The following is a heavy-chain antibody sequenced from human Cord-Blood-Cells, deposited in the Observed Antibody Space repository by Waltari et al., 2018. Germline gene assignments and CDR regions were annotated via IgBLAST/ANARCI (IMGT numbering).Heavy chain of an antibody. CDR1: GFTFSSYW. CDR2: IKQDGSEK. D-gene: IGHD4-4*01. V-gene: IGHV3-7*01. Sequence: EVQLVESGGGLVQPGGSLRLSCAASGFTFSSYWMSWVRQAPGKGLEGVANIKQDGSEKNYVDSVQGRFTISRDNAKNSLYLQMNSLRAEDTAVYYCARDSAGYSNYGWVDYWGQGTLVTVSS. CDR3: ARDSAGYSNYGWVDY. J-gene: IGHJ4*02.